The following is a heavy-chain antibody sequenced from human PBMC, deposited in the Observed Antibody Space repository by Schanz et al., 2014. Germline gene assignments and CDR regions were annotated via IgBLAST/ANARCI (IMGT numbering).Heavy chain of an antibody. V-gene: IGHV3-11*05. CDR2: ISDSGDST. Sequence: QVQLVDSGGGLVKPGGSLRLSCAASGFTFSDYYMTWIRQAPGKGLEWVSDISDSGDSTHYADSVKGRFTISRDNAKNSLYLQMNSLTAEDTALYYCAKDGIMVQGVIWERYFDSWGQGTLVTVSS. CDR1: GFTFSDYY. CDR3: AKDGIMVQGVIWERYFDS. J-gene: IGHJ4*02. D-gene: IGHD3-10*01.